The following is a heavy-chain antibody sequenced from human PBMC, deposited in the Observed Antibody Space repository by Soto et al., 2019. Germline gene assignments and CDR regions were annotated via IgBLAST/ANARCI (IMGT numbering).Heavy chain of an antibody. D-gene: IGHD3-3*01. CDR2: IYYSGST. CDR3: ARTGITIFGVVNYFDY. J-gene: IGHJ4*02. V-gene: IGHV4-31*03. CDR1: GGSISSGGYY. Sequence: SETLSLTCTVSGGSISSGGYYWSWIRQHPGKGLEWIGYIYYSGSTYYNPSLKSRVTISVDTSKNQFSLKLSSVTAADTAVYYCARTGITIFGVVNYFDYWGQGTLVTVSS.